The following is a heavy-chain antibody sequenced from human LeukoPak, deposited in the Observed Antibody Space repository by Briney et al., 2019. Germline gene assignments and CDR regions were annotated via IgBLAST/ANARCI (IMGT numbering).Heavy chain of an antibody. CDR3: ARHSPEYNYAMDV. V-gene: IGHV4-59*08. CDR2: IYYTGST. CDR1: GGSISTYY. Sequence: SETLSLTCTVSGGSISTYYWSWIRQPPGKGLEWIASIYYTGSTNYNPSLKSRVTISVDTSKNQFSLKLNSVTAADAAVYYCARHSPEYNYAMDVWGQGTTVTVSS. J-gene: IGHJ6*02.